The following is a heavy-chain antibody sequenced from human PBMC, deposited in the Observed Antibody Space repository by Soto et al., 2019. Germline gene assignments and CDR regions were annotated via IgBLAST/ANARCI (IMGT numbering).Heavy chain of an antibody. Sequence: SVKVSCKASGFTFTSSAVQWVRQARGQRLEWIGWIVVGSGNTNYAQKFQERVTITRDMSTSTAYMELSSLRSEDTAVYYCAAPENYYDSSSLGVWGQGTLVTVSS. J-gene: IGHJ4*02. D-gene: IGHD3-22*01. CDR2: IVVGSGNT. CDR3: AAPENYYDSSSLGV. V-gene: IGHV1-58*01. CDR1: GFTFTSSA.